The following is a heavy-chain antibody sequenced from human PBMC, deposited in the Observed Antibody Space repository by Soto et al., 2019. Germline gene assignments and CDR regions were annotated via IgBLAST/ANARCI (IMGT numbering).Heavy chain of an antibody. D-gene: IGHD2-21*02. J-gene: IGHJ5*02. CDR3: LVYCGGDCLNRFDP. CDR1: GGTFSTNT. CDR2: FIPGLDLG. V-gene: IGHV1-69*02. Sequence: QVRLVQSGAEVKKRGSSVKVSCKASGGTFSTNTLSWVRQAPGQGLEWMGRFIPGLDLGNKAQKFQDRVTMTADKSTSTVYMELTSLRSEDTAVYYCLVYCGGDCLNRFDPWGQGTLVTVSS.